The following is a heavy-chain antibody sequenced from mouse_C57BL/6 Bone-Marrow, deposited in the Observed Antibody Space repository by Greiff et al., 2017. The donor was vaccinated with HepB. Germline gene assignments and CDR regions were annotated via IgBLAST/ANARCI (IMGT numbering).Heavy chain of an antibody. V-gene: IGHV3-6*01. Sequence: EVKLMESGPGLVKPSQSLSLTCSVTGYSITSGYYWNWIRQFPGNKLEWMGYISYDGSNNYNPSLKNRISITRDTSKNQFFLKLNSVTTEDTATYYCARRLLLRYFAYWGQGTLVTVSA. CDR2: ISYDGSN. J-gene: IGHJ3*01. D-gene: IGHD1-1*01. CDR1: GYSITSGYY. CDR3: ARRLLLRYFAY.